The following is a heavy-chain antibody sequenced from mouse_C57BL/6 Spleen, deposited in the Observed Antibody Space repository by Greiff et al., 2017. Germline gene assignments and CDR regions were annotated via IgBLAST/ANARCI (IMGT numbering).Heavy chain of an antibody. Sequence: VQLQQPGAELVRPGSSVKLSCKASGYTFTSYWMHWVKQRPIQGLEWIGNIDPSDSETHYNQKFKDKATLTVDKSSSTAYMQLSSLTSEDSAVYYCARSYYYGSRVYAMDYWGQGTSVTVSS. CDR3: ARSYYYGSRVYAMDY. V-gene: IGHV1-52*01. CDR2: IDPSDSET. CDR1: GYTFTSYW. J-gene: IGHJ4*01. D-gene: IGHD1-1*01.